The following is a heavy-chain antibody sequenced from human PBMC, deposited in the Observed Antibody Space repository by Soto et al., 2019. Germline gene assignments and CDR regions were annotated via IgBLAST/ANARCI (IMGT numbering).Heavy chain of an antibody. Sequence: QVQLQESGPGLVKPSQTLSLTCTVSGGSISSGDYYWSWIRQPPGKGLEWIGYIYYSGSTYYNPFLNSRVTLSVDPSTNQVSLKLSSATAADPAVYYCAIYGGNSVSFDYWGQGTLVTVSS. CDR1: GGSISSGDYY. CDR3: AIYGGNSVSFDY. CDR2: IYYSGST. J-gene: IGHJ4*02. D-gene: IGHD4-17*01. V-gene: IGHV4-30-4*01.